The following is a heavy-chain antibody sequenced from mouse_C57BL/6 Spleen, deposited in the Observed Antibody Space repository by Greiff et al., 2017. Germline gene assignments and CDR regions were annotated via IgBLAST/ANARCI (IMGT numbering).Heavy chain of an antibody. Sequence: QVHVKQSGAELVRPGASVTLSCKASGYTFTDYEMHWVKQTPVHGLEWIGAIDPETGGTAYNQKFKGKAILTADKSSSTAYMELRSLISYDSSVYYCTRCSLGLSSFAYWGQGTLVTVSA. J-gene: IGHJ3*01. CDR2: IDPETGGT. CDR3: TRCSLGLSSFAY. D-gene: IGHD1-1*01. V-gene: IGHV1-15*01. CDR1: GYTFTDYE.